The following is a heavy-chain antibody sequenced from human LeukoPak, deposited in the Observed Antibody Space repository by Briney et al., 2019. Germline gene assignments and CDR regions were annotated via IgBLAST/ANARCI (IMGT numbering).Heavy chain of an antibody. CDR2: ISAYNGNT. V-gene: IGHV1-18*04. D-gene: IGHD1-26*01. CDR1: GYTFTGYY. J-gene: IGHJ5*02. CDR3: ARVYSGSYPNWFDP. Sequence: ASVKVSCKASGYTFTGYYMHWVRQAPGQGLEWMGWISAYNGNTNYAQKLQGRVTMTTDTSTSTAYMELRSLRSDDTAVYYCARVYSGSYPNWFDPWGQGTLVTVSS.